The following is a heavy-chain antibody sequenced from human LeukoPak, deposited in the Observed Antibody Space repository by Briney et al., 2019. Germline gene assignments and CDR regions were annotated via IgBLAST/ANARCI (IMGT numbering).Heavy chain of an antibody. V-gene: IGHV3-30*18. Sequence: GGSLRLSCAASGFIFSSYGIHWVRQAPGKGLEWVAVISYDGSNKYYADSVKGRFTISRDNSKNTLYLQMNSLRAEDTAVYYCANSVEVIAVAGTGGFDYWGQGTLVTVSS. D-gene: IGHD6-19*01. CDR1: GFIFSSYG. CDR2: ISYDGSNK. J-gene: IGHJ4*02. CDR3: ANSVEVIAVAGTGGFDY.